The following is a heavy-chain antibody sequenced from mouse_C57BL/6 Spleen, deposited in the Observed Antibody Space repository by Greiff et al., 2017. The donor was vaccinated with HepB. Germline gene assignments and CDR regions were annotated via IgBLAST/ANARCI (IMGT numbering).Heavy chain of an antibody. CDR2: IHPNSGST. CDR3: AREGGLRYFDV. D-gene: IGHD2-4*01. J-gene: IGHJ1*03. CDR1: GYTFTSYW. Sequence: QVQLQQPGAELVKPGASVKLSCKASGYTFTSYWMHWVKQRPGQGLEWIGMIHPNSGSTNYNEKFKSKATLTVDKSSSTAYMQLSSLTSEDSAVYYCAREGGLRYFDVWGTGTTVTVSS. V-gene: IGHV1-64*01.